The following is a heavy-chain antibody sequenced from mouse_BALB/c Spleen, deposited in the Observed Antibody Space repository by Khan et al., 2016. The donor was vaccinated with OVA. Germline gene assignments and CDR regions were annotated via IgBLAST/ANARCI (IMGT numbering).Heavy chain of an antibody. J-gene: IGHJ2*01. D-gene: IGHD1-1*01. CDR3: ARIRKIVATYFDY. V-gene: IGHV1S81*02. Sequence: QVQLQQPGAELVKAGASVKMSCKASGYTFTSYWMHWVQQRLGQGLEWFAETNPTNGRTYYHEKFNSKAILTVDKYSSTAYMLLSGPTFEDSAVYYCARIRKIVATYFDYWGQGTTLTVSS. CDR2: TNPTNGRT. CDR1: GYTFTSYW.